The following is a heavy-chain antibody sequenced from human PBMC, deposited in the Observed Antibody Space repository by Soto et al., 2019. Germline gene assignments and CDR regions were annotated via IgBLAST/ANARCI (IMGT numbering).Heavy chain of an antibody. CDR1: GYTFTTYS. CDR2: IHAGNGNT. V-gene: IGHV1-3*01. D-gene: IGHD2-2*01. J-gene: IGHJ6*02. CDR3: ARAACSSTSCYNYYAYGMDV. Sequence: QVQLVQSGPEMKKPGASVKLSCKASGYTFTTYSMHWVRQAPGQRLEWMGWIHAGNGNTEHSQKFQGRVTITRDTSASTAYLVLRSLRSEDTAVYYCARAACSSTSCYNYYAYGMDVWGQGTAVTVS.